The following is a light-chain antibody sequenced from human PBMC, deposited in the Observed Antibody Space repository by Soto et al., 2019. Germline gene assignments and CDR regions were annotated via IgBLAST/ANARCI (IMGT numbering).Light chain of an antibody. J-gene: IGLJ3*02. CDR2: EFK. Sequence: QSALTQPASVSGSPGQSITISCTRASSDVDASNYVSWFQQHPGEAPKLMIYEFKNRPSGVSTRFSGSKSGNTASLTISGLQAEDEADYYFSSYTSSSTWVFGGGTKLTVL. CDR3: SSYTSSSTWV. V-gene: IGLV2-14*01. CDR1: SSDVDASNY.